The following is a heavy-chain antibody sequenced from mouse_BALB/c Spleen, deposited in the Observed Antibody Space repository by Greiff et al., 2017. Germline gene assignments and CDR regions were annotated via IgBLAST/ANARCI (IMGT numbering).Heavy chain of an antibody. V-gene: IGHV1-4*02. Sequence: QVQLQQSAAELARPGASVKMSCKASGYTFTSYTMHWVKQRPGQGLEWIGYINPSSGYTEYNQKFKDKTTLTADKSSSTAYMQLSSLTSEDSAVYYCARDGSSPMGYAMDYWGQGTSVTVSS. D-gene: IGHD1-1*01. J-gene: IGHJ4*01. CDR3: ARDGSSPMGYAMDY. CDR1: GYTFTSYT. CDR2: INPSSGYT.